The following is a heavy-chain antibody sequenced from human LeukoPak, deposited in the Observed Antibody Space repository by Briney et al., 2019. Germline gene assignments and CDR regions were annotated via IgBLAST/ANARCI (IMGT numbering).Heavy chain of an antibody. J-gene: IGHJ4*02. CDR1: GFTFISYS. CDR3: ARDYDFWSGLDC. Sequence: RSGGSLRLSCAVSGFTFISYSMSWVRQAPGKGLEWVSSISSSSSYIYYADSVKGRFTISRDNAKNSLYLQMNSLRAEDTAVYYCARDYDFWSGLDCWGQGTLVTVYS. CDR2: ISSSSSYI. D-gene: IGHD3-3*01. V-gene: IGHV3-21*01.